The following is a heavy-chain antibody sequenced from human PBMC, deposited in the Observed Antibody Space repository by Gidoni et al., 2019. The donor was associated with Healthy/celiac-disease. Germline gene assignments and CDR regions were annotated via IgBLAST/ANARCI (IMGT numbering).Heavy chain of an antibody. CDR1: GCSIISGDYY. CDR3: AGSPKYYDFWSGYHDAFDI. CDR2: IYYSGST. V-gene: IGHV4-30-4*01. D-gene: IGHD3-3*01. Sequence: QVQLQESGTGLVKPSRTLSLTCTVSGCSIISGDYYWSWICKPPGKGLEWIGYIYYSGSTYYNPSLKRRGTISLDTSKNQFSRKLSSVTAADTALYYCAGSPKYYDFWSGYHDAFDIWGQGTMVTVSS. J-gene: IGHJ3*02.